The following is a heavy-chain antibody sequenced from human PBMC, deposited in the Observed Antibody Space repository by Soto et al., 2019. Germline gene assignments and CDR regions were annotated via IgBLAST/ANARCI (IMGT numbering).Heavy chain of an antibody. CDR3: ARDQTYYDFWSGYYWSYYGMDV. CDR1: GFTFSSYA. Sequence: HGGSLRLSCAASGFTFSSYAMHWVRQAPGKGLEWVAVISYDGSNKYYADSVKGRFTISRDNSKNTLYLQMNSLRAEDTAVYYCARDQTYYDFWSGYYWSYYGMDVWGQGTTVTVSS. J-gene: IGHJ6*02. D-gene: IGHD3-3*01. V-gene: IGHV3-30-3*01. CDR2: ISYDGSNK.